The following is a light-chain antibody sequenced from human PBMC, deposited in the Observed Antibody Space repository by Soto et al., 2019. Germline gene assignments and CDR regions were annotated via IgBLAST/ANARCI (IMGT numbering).Light chain of an antibody. CDR1: QSVLYSSNNKNY. J-gene: IGKJ1*01. V-gene: IGKV4-1*01. CDR3: QPYYSTPRT. CDR2: WAS. Sequence: DIVMTQSPDSLAVSLGERATINCKSSQSVLYSSNNKNYLAWYQQKPRQPPKLLIYWASTRESGVPDRFSGSGSGTDFTLTISSLQAEDVAVYYCQPYYSTPRTFGQGTKVEIK.